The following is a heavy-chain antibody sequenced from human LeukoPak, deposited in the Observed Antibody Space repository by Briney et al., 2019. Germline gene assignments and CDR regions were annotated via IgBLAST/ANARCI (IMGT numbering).Heavy chain of an antibody. CDR2: IYYSGNT. D-gene: IGHD4-17*01. CDR1: GGSISSYY. V-gene: IGHV4-59*01. CDR3: ARGAYGDYVPDY. J-gene: IGHJ4*02. Sequence: SETLSLTCTVSGGSISSYYWSWIRQPPGKGLEWIGYIYYSGNTNYNPSLKSRVTISVDTSKNQFSLKLTSVTAADTAVYYCARGAYGDYVPDYWGQGTLVTVSS.